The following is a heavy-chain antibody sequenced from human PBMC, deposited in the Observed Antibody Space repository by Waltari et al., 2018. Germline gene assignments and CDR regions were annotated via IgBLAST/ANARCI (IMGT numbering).Heavy chain of an antibody. CDR3: TSSSGFDY. D-gene: IGHD6-19*01. V-gene: IGHV3-49*04. Sequence: EVQLVESGGGLVQPGRSRTLSCTASGFTFADYAMRWVRQAPGKGLEWVGYIRSKPYGGTAEYAPSVKGRFTISRDDSKSIAYLQMNILKTEDTAVYYCTSSSGFDYWGRGTLVTVSS. CDR2: IRSKPYGGTA. CDR1: GFTFADYA. J-gene: IGHJ4*02.